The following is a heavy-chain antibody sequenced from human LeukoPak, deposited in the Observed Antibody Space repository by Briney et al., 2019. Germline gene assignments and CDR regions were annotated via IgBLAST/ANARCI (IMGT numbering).Heavy chain of an antibody. CDR2: ISSSSSTI. CDR1: GFTFSSYS. CDR3: ARDKNPEPARPNNFDY. D-gene: IGHD1-14*01. J-gene: IGHJ4*02. V-gene: IGHV3-48*01. Sequence: PGGSLRLSCAASGFTFSSYSMNWVRQAPGKGLEWVSYISSSSSTIYYADSVKGRFTISRDNAKNSLYLQMNSLRAEDTAVYYCARDKNPEPARPNNFDYWGQGTLVTVSS.